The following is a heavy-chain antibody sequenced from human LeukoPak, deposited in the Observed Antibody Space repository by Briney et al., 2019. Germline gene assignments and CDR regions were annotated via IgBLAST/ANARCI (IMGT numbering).Heavy chain of an antibody. CDR2: IIPILGIA. Sequence: SVKVSCKVSVGTFSRYTISWVRQAPGQGREWMGRIIPILGIANYAQKFQGRVTITSDKSTRTAYMELSSLRSEDTAVYYCARPNTLSAPGAFDIWGQGTMVTVSP. CDR3: ARPNTLSAPGAFDI. V-gene: IGHV1-69*02. CDR1: VGTFSRYT. J-gene: IGHJ3*02.